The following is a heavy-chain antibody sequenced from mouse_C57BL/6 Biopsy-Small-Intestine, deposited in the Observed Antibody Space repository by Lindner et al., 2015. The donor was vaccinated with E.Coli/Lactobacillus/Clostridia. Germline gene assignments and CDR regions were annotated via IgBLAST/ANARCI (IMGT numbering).Heavy chain of an antibody. Sequence: VQLQESGTELARPGASVKLSCKASGYNLTSYTMHWVKQRPGQGLEWIGYIIPSSDYAKYNGKFKGKATLTADKSSSTAYMQLSSLTSEDSAVYFCASNYPAYWGQGTTLTVSS. CDR2: IIPSSDYA. CDR1: GYNLTSYT. V-gene: IGHV1-4*01. J-gene: IGHJ2*01. CDR3: ASNYPAY.